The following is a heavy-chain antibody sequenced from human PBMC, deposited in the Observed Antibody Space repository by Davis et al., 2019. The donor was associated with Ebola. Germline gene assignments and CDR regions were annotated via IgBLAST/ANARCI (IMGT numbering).Heavy chain of an antibody. CDR3: ARRVAIGYCSSTSCYDAFDI. J-gene: IGHJ3*02. CDR1: RGSISSFF. CDR2: IYYTGST. Sequence: MPGGSLRLSCTVSRGSISSFFWSWIRQSPGKGLEWIGYIYYTGSTNYNPSLKSQVTISVDTSKNQFSLKMISVTAADTAVYYCARRVAIGYCSSTSCYDAFDIWGQGTMVTVSS. D-gene: IGHD2-2*01. V-gene: IGHV4-59*01.